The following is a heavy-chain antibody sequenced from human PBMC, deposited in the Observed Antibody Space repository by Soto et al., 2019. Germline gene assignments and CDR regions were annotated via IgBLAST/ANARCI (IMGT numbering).Heavy chain of an antibody. D-gene: IGHD1-1*01. CDR3: ARAELERPKNLDY. Sequence: SETLSLTCAVYGGSFSGYYWSWIRQPPGKGLEWIGEINHSGSTNYNPSLKSRVTISVDTSKNQFSLKLSSVTAADTAVYYCARAELERPKNLDYWGQGTLVTVSS. CDR1: GGSFSGYY. V-gene: IGHV4-34*01. CDR2: INHSGST. J-gene: IGHJ4*02.